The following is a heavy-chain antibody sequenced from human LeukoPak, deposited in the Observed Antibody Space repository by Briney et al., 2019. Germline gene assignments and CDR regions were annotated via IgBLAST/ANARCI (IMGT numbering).Heavy chain of an antibody. D-gene: IGHD3-22*01. V-gene: IGHV4-30-2*01. CDR3: ARGGDSSGYYYPLDNWFDP. CDR2: IYHSGST. CDR1: GGSISSGGYS. Sequence: SQTPSLTCAVSGGSISSGGYSWSWIRQPPGKGLEWIGYIYHSGSTYYNPSLKSRVTISVDRSKNQFSLKLSSVTAADTAVYYCARGGDSSGYYYPLDNWFDPWGQGTLVTVSS. J-gene: IGHJ5*02.